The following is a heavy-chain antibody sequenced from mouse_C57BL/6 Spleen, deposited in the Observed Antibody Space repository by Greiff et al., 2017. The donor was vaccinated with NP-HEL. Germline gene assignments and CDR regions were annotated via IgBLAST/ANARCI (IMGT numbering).Heavy chain of an antibody. J-gene: IGHJ4*01. CDR2: IYPGSGST. Sequence: QVQLKQPGAELVKPGASVKMSCKASGYTFTSYWITWVKQRPGQGLEWIGDIYPGSGSTNYNEKFKSKATLTVDTSSSTAYMQLSSLTSEDSAVYYCARWGQLGKDYYAMDYWGQGTSVTVSS. D-gene: IGHD4-1*02. CDR1: GYTFTSYW. CDR3: ARWGQLGKDYYAMDY. V-gene: IGHV1-55*01.